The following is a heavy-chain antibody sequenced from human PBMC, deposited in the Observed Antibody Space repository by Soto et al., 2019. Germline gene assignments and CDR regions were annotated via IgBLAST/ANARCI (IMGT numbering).Heavy chain of an antibody. CDR1: GFTFSSYA. J-gene: IGHJ4*02. V-gene: IGHV3-23*01. CDR3: AKGDLSPFDY. CDR2: ISGSGGST. Sequence: PGGSLRLSCAASGFTFSSYAMSWVRQAPGKGLEWVSGISGSGGSTYYADSVKGRFTISRDNAKNTLYLQMNSLRAEDTAVYYCAKGDLSPFDYWGQGTLVTVSS.